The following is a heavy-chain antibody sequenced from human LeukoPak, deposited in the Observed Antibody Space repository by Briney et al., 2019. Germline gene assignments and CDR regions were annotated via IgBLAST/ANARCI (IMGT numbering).Heavy chain of an antibody. CDR3: ARDGGSGYSYGIGNYYYYYMDI. CDR1: GYTFTSYA. J-gene: IGHJ6*03. V-gene: IGHV1-3*02. D-gene: IGHD5-18*01. CDR2: SNAGNGHT. Sequence: ASVKVSCKASGYTFTSYAMHWVRQAPGQRLEWMGWSNAGNGHTKYSQEFQGRVTITRDTSASTAYMELSSLRSEDMAVYYCARDGGSGYSYGIGNYYYYYMDIWGKGTTVTVSS.